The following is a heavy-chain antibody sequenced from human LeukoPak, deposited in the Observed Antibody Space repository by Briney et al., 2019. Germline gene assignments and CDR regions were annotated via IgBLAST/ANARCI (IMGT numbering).Heavy chain of an antibody. CDR3: ARDISDPFDY. J-gene: IGHJ4*02. CDR1: GGSISSSSYY. D-gene: IGHD2-21*01. CDR2: IYYSGST. Sequence: SETLSLTCTVSGGSISSSSYYWGWIRQPPGKGLEWIGSIYYSGSTNYNPSLKSRVTMSVDTSKNQFSLKLSSVTAADTAVYYCARDISDPFDYWGQGTPVTVSS. V-gene: IGHV4-39*07.